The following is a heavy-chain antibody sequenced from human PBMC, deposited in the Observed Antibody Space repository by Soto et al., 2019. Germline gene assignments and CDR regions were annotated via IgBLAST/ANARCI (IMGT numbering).Heavy chain of an antibody. CDR2: IYKSATT. CDR3: ARGRYCLTGRCFPNWFDS. Sequence: LSLTCSVSGDSISTVDYFWAWVRQPPGQALEYIGYIYKSATTYYNPSFESRVAISLDTSKSQFSLNVTSLTAADTAVYFCARGRYCLTGRCFPNWFDSWGQGTLVTVS. J-gene: IGHJ5*01. CDR1: GDSISTVDYF. V-gene: IGHV4-30-4*01. D-gene: IGHD2-15*01.